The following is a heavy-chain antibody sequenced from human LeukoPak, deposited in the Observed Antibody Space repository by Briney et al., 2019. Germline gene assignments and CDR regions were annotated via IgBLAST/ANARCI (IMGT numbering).Heavy chain of an antibody. Sequence: PGGSLRLSCAASGFTFSNYWMTWVRQAPGKGLEWVANIKQDGSERDNVDSVKGRFTISRDDAKNSLYLQMNSLRAEDTAVYYCARGITMANWGQGTLVTVSS. CDR2: IKQDGSER. CDR3: ARGITMAN. V-gene: IGHV3-7*04. D-gene: IGHD3-10*01. CDR1: GFTFSNYW. J-gene: IGHJ4*02.